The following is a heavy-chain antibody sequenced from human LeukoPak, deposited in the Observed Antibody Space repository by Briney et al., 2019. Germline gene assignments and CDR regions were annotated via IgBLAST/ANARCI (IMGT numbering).Heavy chain of an antibody. CDR1: GFTFSNAW. Sequence: GGSLRLSCATSGFTFSNAWMNWVRQAPGKGLEWVSGIRHSGVDSSYADSVKGRFTISRDNSKNVLYLQMNSLRDDDTGVYYCAREGSSGWYVDYWGQGTLVTVSS. J-gene: IGHJ4*02. D-gene: IGHD6-19*01. V-gene: IGHV3-23*01. CDR2: IRHSGVDS. CDR3: AREGSSGWYVDY.